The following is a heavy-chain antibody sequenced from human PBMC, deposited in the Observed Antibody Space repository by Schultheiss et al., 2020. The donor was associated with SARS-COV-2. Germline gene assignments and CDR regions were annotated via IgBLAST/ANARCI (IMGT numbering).Heavy chain of an antibody. CDR2: ISSSSSYI. CDR1: GITFSSYS. J-gene: IGHJ4*02. V-gene: IGHV3-21*01. Sequence: GGSLRLSRAASGITFSSYSMNWVRQAPGKGLEWVSSISSSSSYIYYADSVKGRFTISRDNAKNSLYLQMNNLRAEDSAVNYCARHSYYAFLYWGQGSQVTVSS. CDR3: ARHSYYAFLY. D-gene: IGHD1-26*01.